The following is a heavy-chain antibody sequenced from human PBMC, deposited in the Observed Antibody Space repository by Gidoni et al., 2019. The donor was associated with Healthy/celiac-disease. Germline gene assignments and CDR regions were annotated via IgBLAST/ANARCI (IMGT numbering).Heavy chain of an antibody. D-gene: IGHD3-10*01. CDR2: IDWDDDK. CDR3: ARMYYYGWYFDL. V-gene: IGHV2-70*01. Sequence: QVTLRESGPALVKPTQPLTLTCTFSGFSPSTSGMCVSWIRQPPGKALEWLALIDWDDDKYYSTSLKTRLTISKDTYKDQVVLTMTNMDPVDTATYYCARMYYYGWYFDLWGRGTLVTVSS. CDR1: GFSPSTSGMC. J-gene: IGHJ2*01.